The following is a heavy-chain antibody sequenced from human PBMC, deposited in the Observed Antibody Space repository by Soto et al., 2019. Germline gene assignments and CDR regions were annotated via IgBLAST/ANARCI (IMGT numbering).Heavy chain of an antibody. CDR2: IKSKTDGGTT. D-gene: IGHD3-22*01. Sequence: GGSLRLSCAASGFTFSNAWMNWVRQAPGKGLEWVGRIKSKTDGGTTDYAAPVKGRFTISRDDSKNTLYLQMNSLKTEDTAVYYYTTDTRSYYDSSGYLLDYWGQGTLVTVSS. V-gene: IGHV3-15*07. CDR3: TTDTRSYYDSSGYLLDY. J-gene: IGHJ4*02. CDR1: GFTFSNAW.